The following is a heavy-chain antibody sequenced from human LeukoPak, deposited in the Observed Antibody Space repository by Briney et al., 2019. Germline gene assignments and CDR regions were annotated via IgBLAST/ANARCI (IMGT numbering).Heavy chain of an antibody. J-gene: IGHJ6*03. V-gene: IGHV1-8*01. D-gene: IGHD3-3*01. CDR3: ARAPYYDFWSGYFNAPYYYYIDV. CDR1: GYTFTSYD. CDR2: MNPNGGNT. Sequence: ASVKVSCKASGYTFTSYDINWVRQATGQGLEWMGWMNPNGGNTGYAQKFQGRVTMTRNTSISTAYMELSSLRSEDTAAYYCARAPYYDFWSGYFNAPYYYYIDVWGKGTTVTFS.